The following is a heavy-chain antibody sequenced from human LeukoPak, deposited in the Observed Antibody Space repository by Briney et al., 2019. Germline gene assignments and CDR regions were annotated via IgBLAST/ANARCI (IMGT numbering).Heavy chain of an antibody. D-gene: IGHD2-21*02. Sequence: GGSLRLSCAASGFAVSDNYMNWVRQAPGKGLEWVSVIYSGGSSYYADSVKGRFTISRDNSKNTVYLQMNSLRAEDTAVYYCTASAGRPRFDYWGQGPLVTVSS. J-gene: IGHJ4*02. CDR3: TASAGRPRFDY. CDR2: IYSGGSS. CDR1: GFAVSDNY. V-gene: IGHV3-66*02.